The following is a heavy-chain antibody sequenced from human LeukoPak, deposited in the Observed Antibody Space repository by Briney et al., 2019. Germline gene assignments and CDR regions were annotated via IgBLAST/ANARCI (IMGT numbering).Heavy chain of an antibody. J-gene: IGHJ5*02. V-gene: IGHV4-59*12. CDR2: VYYTGST. CDR3: ARSVVVVVAATPKDWFDP. CDR1: GGSISRYY. D-gene: IGHD2-15*01. Sequence: SETLSLTCAVSGGSISRYYWSWIRQPPGKGLEWIWCVYYTGSTYYNPSLKSRVTISVDTSKNHFSLTLSSVTDADTAVYYCARSVVVVVAATPKDWFDPWGQGTLVTVSS.